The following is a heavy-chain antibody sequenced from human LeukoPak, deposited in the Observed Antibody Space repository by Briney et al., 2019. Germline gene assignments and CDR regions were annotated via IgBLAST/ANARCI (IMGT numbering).Heavy chain of an antibody. CDR3: ARDANLEWSLDY. J-gene: IGHJ4*02. CDR1: GGTFSSYA. CDR2: IIPIFGTA. Sequence: GASAKVSCKASGGTFSSYAISWVRQAPGQGLEWMGGIIPIFGTANYAQKFQGRVTITADESTSTAYMELSSLRSEDTAVYYCARDANLEWSLDYWGQGTLVTVSS. D-gene: IGHD3-3*01. V-gene: IGHV1-69*13.